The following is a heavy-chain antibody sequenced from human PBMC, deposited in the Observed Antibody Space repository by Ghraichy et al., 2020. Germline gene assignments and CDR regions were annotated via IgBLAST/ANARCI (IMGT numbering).Heavy chain of an antibody. CDR1: GGSFSGYY. D-gene: IGHD2-2*02. CDR3: ARVSPKRYCSSTSCYTGPYYYYYYYMDV. Sequence: SETLSLTCAVYGGSFSGYYWSWIRQPPGKGLEWIGEINHSGSTNCNPSLKSRVTISVDTSKNQFSLKLSSVTAADTAVYYCARVSPKRYCSSTSCYTGPYYYYYYYMDVWGKGTTVTVSS. J-gene: IGHJ6*03. CDR2: INHSGST. V-gene: IGHV4-34*01.